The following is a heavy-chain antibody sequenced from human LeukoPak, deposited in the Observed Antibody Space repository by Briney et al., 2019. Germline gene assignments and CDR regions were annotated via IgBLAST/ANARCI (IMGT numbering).Heavy chain of an antibody. Sequence: QPGGSLRLSCAASGFTFSSYAMSWVRQAPGKGLEWVSAISGSGGSTHYADSVKGRFTISRDNSKNTLYLQMNSLRAEDTAVYYCAKDGTGYSSSWFDYWGQGTLVTVSS. J-gene: IGHJ4*02. CDR2: ISGSGGST. CDR3: AKDGTGYSSSWFDY. V-gene: IGHV3-23*01. D-gene: IGHD6-13*01. CDR1: GFTFSSYA.